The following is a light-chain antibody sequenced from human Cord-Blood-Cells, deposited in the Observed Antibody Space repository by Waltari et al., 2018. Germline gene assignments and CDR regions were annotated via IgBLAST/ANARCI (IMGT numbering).Light chain of an antibody. CDR1: QSISSG. CDR3: QQYNSYSLWT. J-gene: IGKJ1*01. V-gene: IGKV1-5*03. Sequence: DIQMTQSPSTLSASVGDRVPITCRASQSISSGLAWYQQKPGKAPKLLIYKASSLESGVPSRFSGSGSGTEFTLTISSLQPDDFATYYCQQYNSYSLWTFGQGTKVEIK. CDR2: KAS.